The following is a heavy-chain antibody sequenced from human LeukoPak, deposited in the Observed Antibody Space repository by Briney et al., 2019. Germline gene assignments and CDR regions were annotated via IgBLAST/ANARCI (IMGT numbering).Heavy chain of an antibody. CDR1: GFTFRSFA. Sequence: QPGGSLRLSCAASGFTFRSFAMSWVPQAPGKGLEWVSGSIGSGRTTFYADSVKGRFTISRDNSKNTLYLQMNSLRAEDTAIYYCAKKEGDTYFSWYMDVWGKGTTVTVSS. D-gene: IGHD2-21*01. CDR3: AKKEGDTYFSWYMDV. J-gene: IGHJ6*03. V-gene: IGHV3-23*01. CDR2: SIGSGRTT.